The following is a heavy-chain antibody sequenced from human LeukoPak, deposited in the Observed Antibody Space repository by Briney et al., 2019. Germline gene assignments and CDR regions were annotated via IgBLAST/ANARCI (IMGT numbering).Heavy chain of an antibody. CDR1: GGSISSSSYY. V-gene: IGHV4-39*07. Sequence: SETLSLTRTVSGGSISSSSYYWGWIRQPPGKGLEWIGSIYYSGSTYYNPSLKSRVTISVDTSKNQFSLKLSSVTAADTAVYYCARDLATNPGFDYWGQGTLVTVSS. CDR2: IYYSGST. J-gene: IGHJ4*02. D-gene: IGHD1-26*01. CDR3: ARDLATNPGFDY.